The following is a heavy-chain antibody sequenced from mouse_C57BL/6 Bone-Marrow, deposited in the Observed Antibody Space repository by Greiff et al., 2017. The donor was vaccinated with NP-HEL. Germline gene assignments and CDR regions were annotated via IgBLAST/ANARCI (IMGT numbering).Heavy chain of an antibody. CDR3: TTWVTFYERRRAY. J-gene: IGHJ3*01. V-gene: IGHV14-1*01. D-gene: IGHD1-1*01. CDR1: GFNIKDYY. Sequence: EVHLVESGAELVRPGASVKLSCTASGFNIKDYYMHWVKQRPEQGLEWIGRIDPEDGDTEYAPKFQGKGTMTADTSSNTAYLQLSSLTSEDTAVYYCTTWVTFYERRRAYWGQGTLVTVSA. CDR2: IDPEDGDT.